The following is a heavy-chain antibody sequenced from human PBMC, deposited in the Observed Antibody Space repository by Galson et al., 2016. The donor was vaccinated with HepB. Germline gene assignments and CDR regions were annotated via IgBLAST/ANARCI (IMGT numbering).Heavy chain of an antibody. CDR2: ISAYNGNT. Sequence: SVKVSCKASGYTFTNYGISWVRQAPGQGLEWMGCISAYNGNTNYAQKLQDRVTMTTDTSTTTAYMELRSLRSDDTAVYYCARSRGAGEYFEYWGQGTQVTVSS. CDR1: GYTFTNYG. D-gene: IGHD3-10*01. CDR3: ARSRGAGEYFEY. V-gene: IGHV1-18*01. J-gene: IGHJ4*02.